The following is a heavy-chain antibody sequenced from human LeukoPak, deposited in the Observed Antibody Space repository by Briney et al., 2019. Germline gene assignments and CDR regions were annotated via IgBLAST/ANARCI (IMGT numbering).Heavy chain of an antibody. CDR1: GVTFSSYG. V-gene: IGHV3-30*02. Sequence: GGSLRLSCAASGVTFSSYGMQWVRRAPGKGREGWACVRYDGSNKYYADSVKGRFTISRDNSKNTLYLQMNSLRDEDTAVYYCAKAEYSSRPQRKGIGRFDYWGQGTLVTVPS. J-gene: IGHJ4*02. CDR3: AKAEYSSRPQRKGIGRFDY. CDR2: VRYDGSNK. D-gene: IGHD6-6*01.